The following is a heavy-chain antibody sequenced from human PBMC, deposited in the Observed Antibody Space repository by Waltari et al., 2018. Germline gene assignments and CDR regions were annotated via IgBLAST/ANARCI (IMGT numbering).Heavy chain of an antibody. V-gene: IGHV1-69*09. CDR1: GGTFSSYA. CDR2: IIPILGIA. Sequence: QVQLVQSGAEVKKPGSSVKVSCKASGGTFSSYAISWVRQAPGQGLEWMGRIIPILGIANYAQKFQGRVTITADKSTSTAYMELSSLRSEDTAVYYCARDPSDGGWRNWFDPWGQGTLVTVSS. D-gene: IGHD6-19*01. J-gene: IGHJ5*02. CDR3: ARDPSDGGWRNWFDP.